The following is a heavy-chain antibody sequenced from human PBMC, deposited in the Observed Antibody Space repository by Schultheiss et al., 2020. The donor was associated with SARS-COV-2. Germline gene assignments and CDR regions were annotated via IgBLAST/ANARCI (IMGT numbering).Heavy chain of an antibody. CDR3: ARREVRITIFGVATGWFDP. V-gene: IGHV4-34*01. J-gene: IGHJ5*02. CDR2: INHSGST. D-gene: IGHD3-3*01. Sequence: SETLSLTCAVYGGSFSGYYWSWIRQPPGKGLEWIGEINHSGSTNYNPSLKSRVTISVDTSKNQFSLKLSSVTAADTAVYYCARREVRITIFGVATGWFDPWGQGTLVTVSS. CDR1: GGSFSGYY.